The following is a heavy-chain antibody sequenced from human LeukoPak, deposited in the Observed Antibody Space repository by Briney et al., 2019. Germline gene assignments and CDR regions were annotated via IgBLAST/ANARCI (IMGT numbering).Heavy chain of an antibody. Sequence: GGSLRLSCAASGFTFSSYGMHWVRQAPGKGLEWVAVISYDGSNKYYADSVKGRFTISRDNSKNTLYLQMNSLRAEDTAVYYCARENNSGSYYYYYYYGMDVWGQGTTVTVSS. CDR3: ARENNSGSYYYYYYYGMDV. V-gene: IGHV3-30*03. D-gene: IGHD1-26*01. CDR2: ISYDGSNK. CDR1: GFTFSSYG. J-gene: IGHJ6*02.